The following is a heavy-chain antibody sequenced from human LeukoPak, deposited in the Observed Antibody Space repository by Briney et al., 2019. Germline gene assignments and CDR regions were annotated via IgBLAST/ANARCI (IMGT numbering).Heavy chain of an antibody. CDR3: ARDRRITKRSEKLHYNWFDP. CDR2: IYYSGST. J-gene: IGHJ5*02. V-gene: IGHV4-59*01. CDR1: GGSISSYY. D-gene: IGHD5-24*01. Sequence: SETLSLTCTVSGGSISSYYWSWIRQPPGKGLEWIGYIYYSGSTNYNPSLKSRVTISVDTSKNQFSLKLSSVTAADTAVYYCARDRRITKRSEKLHYNWFDPWGQGTLVTVSS.